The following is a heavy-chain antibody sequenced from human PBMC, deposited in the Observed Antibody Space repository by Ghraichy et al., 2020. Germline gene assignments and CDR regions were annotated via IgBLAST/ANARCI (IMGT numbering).Heavy chain of an antibody. CDR3: VKGEARDY. Sequence: GESLNISCVASGFTFSTYTMTWVRQAPGKGLEYVSSISSDSRNVHSADSVKGRFTISRDNAQNSLYLQMSSLRAEDTAVYYCVKGEARDYWGQGTLVTVSS. CDR1: GFTFSTYT. D-gene: IGHD3-10*01. J-gene: IGHJ4*02. CDR2: ISSDSRNV. V-gene: IGHV3-21*01.